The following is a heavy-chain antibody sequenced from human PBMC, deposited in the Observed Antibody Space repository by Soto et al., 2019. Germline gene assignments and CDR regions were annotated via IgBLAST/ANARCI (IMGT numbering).Heavy chain of an antibody. CDR1: GGSISSSSYY. CDR3: ARLTVQQLVNYYGMDV. J-gene: IGHJ6*02. CDR2: IYYSGST. V-gene: IGHV4-39*01. Sequence: SETLSLTCTVSGGSISSSSYYWGWIRQPPGKGPEWIGSIYYSGSTYYNPSPKSRVTISVDTSKNQFSLKLSSVTAADTAVYYCARLTVQQLVNYYGMDVWGQGTTVTVSS. D-gene: IGHD6-13*01.